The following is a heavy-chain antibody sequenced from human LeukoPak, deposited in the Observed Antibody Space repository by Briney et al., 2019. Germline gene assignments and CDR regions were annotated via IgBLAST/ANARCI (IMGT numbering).Heavy chain of an antibody. J-gene: IGHJ4*02. CDR2: IYYSGST. V-gene: IGHV4-59*08. Sequence: SETLSLTCTVSGGSISSYYWSWIRQPPGKGLEWIGYIYYSGSTNYNPSLKSRVTISINASKNQFSLNLTSVTAADTAVYYCARGMYYYDGSGDYWGKGTLVTVSS. CDR3: ARGMYYYDGSGDY. D-gene: IGHD3-22*01. CDR1: GGSISSYY.